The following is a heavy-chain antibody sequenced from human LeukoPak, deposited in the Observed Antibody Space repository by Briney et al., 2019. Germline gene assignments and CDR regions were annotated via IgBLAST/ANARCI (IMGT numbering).Heavy chain of an antibody. CDR3: ARSRSGYSYDHAAFDI. J-gene: IGHJ3*02. CDR1: GGSISNYY. D-gene: IGHD5-18*01. Sequence: SETLSLTCTVSGGSISNYYWSWIRKPPGKGLEWIAYIDYRGSTTYNPSLKSRVTIPVDTSRNQFSLKLSSVTAADTAVYYCARSRSGYSYDHAAFDIWGQGTMVTVSS. V-gene: IGHV4-59*01. CDR2: IDYRGST.